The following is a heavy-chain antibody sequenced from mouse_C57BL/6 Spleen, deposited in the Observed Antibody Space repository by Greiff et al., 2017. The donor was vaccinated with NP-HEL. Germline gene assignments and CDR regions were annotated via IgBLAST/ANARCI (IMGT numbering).Heavy chain of an antibody. Sequence: QVQLKQSGPELVKPGASVKISCKASGYTFTDYYINWVKQRPGQGLEWIGWIFPGSGSTYYNEKFKGKATLTVDKSSSTAYMLLSSLTSEDSAVYFCARDYGSSYGFDYWGQGTTLTVSS. CDR2: IFPGSGST. V-gene: IGHV1-75*01. D-gene: IGHD1-1*01. CDR3: ARDYGSSYGFDY. J-gene: IGHJ2*01. CDR1: GYTFTDYY.